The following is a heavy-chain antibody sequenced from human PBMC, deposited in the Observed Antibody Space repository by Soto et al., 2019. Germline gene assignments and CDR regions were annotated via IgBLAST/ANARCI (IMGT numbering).Heavy chain of an antibody. CDR1: GGSFSGYY. CDR3: ATRGIYYYGSGSYIIDY. D-gene: IGHD3-10*01. J-gene: IGHJ4*02. CDR2: INHSGST. Sequence: SETLSLTCAVYGGSFSGYYWSWIRQPPGKGLEWIGEINHSGSTNYNPSLKSRVTISVDTSKNQFSLKLSSVTAADTAVYYCATRGIYYYGSGSYIIDYWGQGTLVTVS. V-gene: IGHV4-34*01.